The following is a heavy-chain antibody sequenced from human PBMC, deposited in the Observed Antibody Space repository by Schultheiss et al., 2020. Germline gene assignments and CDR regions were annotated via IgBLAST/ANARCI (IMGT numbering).Heavy chain of an antibody. D-gene: IGHD6-19*01. V-gene: IGHV4-34*01. CDR3: ARASIAVAGHDY. CDR1: GGSISSYY. CDR2: INHSGST. Sequence: SETLSLTCTVSGGSISSYYWSWIRQPPGKGLEWIGEINHSGSTYYNPSLKSRVTISVDTSKNQFSLKLSSVTAADTAVYYCARASIAVAGHDYWGQGTLVTVSS. J-gene: IGHJ4*02.